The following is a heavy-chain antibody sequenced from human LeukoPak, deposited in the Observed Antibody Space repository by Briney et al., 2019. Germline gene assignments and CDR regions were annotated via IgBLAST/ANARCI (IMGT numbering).Heavy chain of an antibody. CDR1: IYTFRGYY. CDR2: INPKSGDT. V-gene: IGHV1-2*02. Sequence: ASVKVSCKASIYTFRGYYIHWVRQAPGQGLEWMGWINPKSGDTNYAQKFQGRVTMTRDTSIITAYMELSSLRSDDTAVYYCATPNPLRYFDWLVPPVDYYFHYWGQGTLVTVSS. D-gene: IGHD3-9*01. J-gene: IGHJ4*02. CDR3: ATPNPLRYFDWLVPPVDYYFHY.